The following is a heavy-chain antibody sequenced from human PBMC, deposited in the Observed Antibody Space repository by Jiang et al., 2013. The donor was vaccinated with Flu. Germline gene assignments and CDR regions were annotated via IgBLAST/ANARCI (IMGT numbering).Heavy chain of an antibody. CDR2: TFHSGNT. V-gene: IGHV4-4*02. Sequence: PGLVKPSGTLSLTCAVSGVSIISSNWWSWVRQPPGKGLEWIAETFHSGNTKYNPPLKSRVTISVDKSKNQFSLKLRSVTAADTAVYYCARSRYGAVAGNSFDYWGQGILVTVSS. CDR3: ARSRYGAVAGNSFDY. D-gene: IGHD6-19*01. J-gene: IGHJ4*02. CDR1: GVSIISSNW.